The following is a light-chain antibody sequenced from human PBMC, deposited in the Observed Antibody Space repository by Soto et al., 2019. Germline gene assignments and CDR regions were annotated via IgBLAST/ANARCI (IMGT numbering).Light chain of an antibody. V-gene: IGKV1-5*03. CDR3: HQYYSYPLT. J-gene: IGKJ4*01. CDR1: QSISSW. Sequence: DIQMTQSPSTLSASVGDRVTITCRASQSISSWLAWYQQKPGKAPKLLIYKASSLESGVPSRFSGSGSGTEFTLTSSSLQPDDFATYYCHQYYSYPLTVGGGTKVEIK. CDR2: KAS.